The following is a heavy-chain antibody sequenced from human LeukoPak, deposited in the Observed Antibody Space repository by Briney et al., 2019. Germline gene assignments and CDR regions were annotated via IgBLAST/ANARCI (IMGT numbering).Heavy chain of an antibody. CDR2: IYYSGGT. CDR1: GDSISSYY. CDR3: ARHVTISGPYDASDI. Sequence: SETLSLTCTVSGDSISSYYWSWIRQPPGKGLEWIGYIYYSGGTDYNPSLKSRVTISVDTSKNQFSLKLRSMTAADTAVYYCARHVTISGPYDASDIWGQGTMVTVSP. D-gene: IGHD5-24*01. J-gene: IGHJ3*02. V-gene: IGHV4-59*08.